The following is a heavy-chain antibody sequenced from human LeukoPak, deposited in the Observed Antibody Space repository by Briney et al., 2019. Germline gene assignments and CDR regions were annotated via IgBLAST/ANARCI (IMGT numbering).Heavy chain of an antibody. Sequence: SETLSLTCAVYGGSFSGYYWSWIRQPPGKGLEWIGEINHSGSTNYNPSLKSRVTISVDTSKNQFSLKLSSVTAADTAVYYCAREMYSYYYSMDVWGKGPRSPSP. V-gene: IGHV4-34*01. D-gene: IGHD2-8*01. CDR1: GGSFSGYY. J-gene: IGHJ6*03. CDR3: AREMYSYYYSMDV. CDR2: INHSGST.